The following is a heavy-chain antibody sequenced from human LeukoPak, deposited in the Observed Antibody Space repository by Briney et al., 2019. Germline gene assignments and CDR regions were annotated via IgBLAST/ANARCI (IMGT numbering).Heavy chain of an antibody. CDR2: ISGSGGST. V-gene: IGHV3-23*01. Sequence: GGSLRLSCAASGFTFSSYAMSWVRQAPGKGLEWVSAISGSGGSTYYADSVKGRFTISKDNSKNTLYLQMNSLRAEDTAVYYCAKDAGRWPQSSWFDPWGQGTLVTVSS. CDR1: GFTFSSYA. D-gene: IGHD5-24*01. CDR3: AKDAGRWPQSSWFDP. J-gene: IGHJ5*02.